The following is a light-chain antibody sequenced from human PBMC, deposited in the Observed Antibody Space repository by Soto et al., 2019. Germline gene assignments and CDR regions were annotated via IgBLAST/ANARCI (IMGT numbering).Light chain of an antibody. CDR1: QSVTSSS. CDR2: GAS. CDR3: HQYSSSPWT. V-gene: IGKV3-20*01. J-gene: IGKJ1*01. Sequence: EIVLTQSPGTQSLSPGERATLSCRASQSVTSSSLAWYQQKPGQAPRLLIYGASGRATGIPDRFSGSGSGTDFTLTISRLEPEDFAVYFCHQYSSSPWTFGQGTKVEVK.